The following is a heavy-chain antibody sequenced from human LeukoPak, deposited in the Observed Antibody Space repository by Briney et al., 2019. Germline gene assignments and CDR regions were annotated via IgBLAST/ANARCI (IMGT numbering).Heavy chain of an antibody. V-gene: IGHV4-30-4*08. CDR3: ARFRSWYNYFDY. CDR2: IYYSGST. D-gene: IGHD6-13*01. CDR1: GGSFSGYY. Sequence: SETLSLTCAVYGGSFSGYYWSWIRQSPGKGLEWIGYIYYSGSTYYNPSLKSRVTISVDTSKNQFSLKLSSVTAADTAVYYCARFRSWYNYFDYWGQGTLVTVSS. J-gene: IGHJ4*02.